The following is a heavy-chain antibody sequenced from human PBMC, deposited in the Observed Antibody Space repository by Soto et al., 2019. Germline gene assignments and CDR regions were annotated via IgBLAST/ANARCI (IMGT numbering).Heavy chain of an antibody. V-gene: IGHV3-23*01. CDR2: ISGSGGST. Sequence: EVQLLESGGGLVQPGGSLRLSCAASGFTFSSYAMNWARQAPGKGLEWVSVISGSGGSTYYADAVKGRFTISRDNSKNTLYLQMNCLRAEDTAVYYCAKRTVGWYFDLWGRGTLVTVSS. CDR1: GFTFSSYA. CDR3: AKRTVGWYFDL. D-gene: IGHD4-17*01. J-gene: IGHJ2*01.